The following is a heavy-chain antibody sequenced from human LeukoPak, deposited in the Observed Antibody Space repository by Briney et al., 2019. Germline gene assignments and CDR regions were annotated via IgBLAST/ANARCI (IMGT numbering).Heavy chain of an antibody. Sequence: SVKVSCKASGGTFSSYAISWVRQAPGQGLEWMGRIIPILGIANYAQKFQGRVTITADKSTSTAYMELSSLRAEDTAVYYCARANYYDSSGYSPNDYWGQGTLVTVSS. CDR2: IIPILGIA. V-gene: IGHV1-69*04. CDR1: GGTFSSYA. J-gene: IGHJ4*02. CDR3: ARANYYDSSGYSPNDY. D-gene: IGHD3-22*01.